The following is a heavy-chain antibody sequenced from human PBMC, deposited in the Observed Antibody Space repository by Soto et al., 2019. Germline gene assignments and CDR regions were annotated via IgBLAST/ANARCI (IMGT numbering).Heavy chain of an antibody. CDR3: QKGSCSCGDSCYLQYFCYVDV. J-gene: IGHJ6*03. CDR1: GFTFSSYA. CDR2: LSGSGGNT. D-gene: IGHD2-15*01. Sequence: PGGSLRLSCAASGFTFSSYAMRWVRQAPGKGLEWVSALSGSGGNTYYADSVKGRFTISRDNSKNTLYLQMNSLRAEDTAVYYCQKGSCSCGDSCYLQYFCYVDVCGKGTIVSDFS. V-gene: IGHV3-23*01.